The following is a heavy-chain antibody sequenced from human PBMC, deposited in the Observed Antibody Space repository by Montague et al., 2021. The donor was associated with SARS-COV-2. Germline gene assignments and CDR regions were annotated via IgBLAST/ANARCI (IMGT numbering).Heavy chain of an antibody. CDR2: INHSGST. CDR1: GGSFSGYY. D-gene: IGHD2-21*02. CDR3: ARGSWHIVVVTAIRDGYYGMDV. V-gene: IGHV4-34*01. Sequence: SETLSLTCAVYGGSFSGYYWSWIRQPPGKGLEWIGEINHSGSTNYNPSLKSQVTISVDTSKNQFSLKLSSVTAADTAVYYCARGSWHIVVVTAIRDGYYGMDVGGQGTTVTVSS. J-gene: IGHJ6*02.